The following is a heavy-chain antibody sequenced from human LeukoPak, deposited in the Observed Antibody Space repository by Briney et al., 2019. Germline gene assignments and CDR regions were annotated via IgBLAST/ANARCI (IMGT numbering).Heavy chain of an antibody. CDR2: IYYSGYA. Sequence: TSETLSLTCTVSGGSISSYYWSWIRQPPGKGLEWIGYIYYSGYANYNPSLKSRVTISVDTSKNQFSLKLSSVTAADTAVYYCARERRDGYNHYYYYNYMDVWGKGTTVTVSS. D-gene: IGHD5-24*01. V-gene: IGHV4-59*01. CDR1: GGSISSYY. J-gene: IGHJ6*03. CDR3: ARERRDGYNHYYYYNYMDV.